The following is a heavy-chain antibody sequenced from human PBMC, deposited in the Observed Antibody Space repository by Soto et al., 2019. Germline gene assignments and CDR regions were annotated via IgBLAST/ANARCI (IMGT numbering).Heavy chain of an antibody. CDR3: ARLRRMPAYLDY. J-gene: IGHJ4*02. V-gene: IGHV4-59*01. CDR2: IKYSGST. Sequence: SETLSLTCTVSGASIRSDSWSWILHPPGKGLEWIAYIKYSGSTNSNPSLRSRITIAVDTSTNQVSLKLTFVTAADTAVYYCARLRRMPAYLDYWGQGTPVTVSS. CDR1: GASIRSDS. D-gene: IGHD2-2*01.